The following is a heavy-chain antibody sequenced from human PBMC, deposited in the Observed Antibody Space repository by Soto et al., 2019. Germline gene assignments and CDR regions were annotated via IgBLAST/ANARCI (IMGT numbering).Heavy chain of an antibody. D-gene: IGHD2-2*01. CDR1: GGSVSSGTYY. CDR3: ARRGLPGYCISTSCPPALLDV. Sequence: SETLSLTCTVSGGSVSSGTYYWSWIRQHPGKGLEWIGYIYYSGSTYYNPSLKSRVTISVDTSKNQFSLKLSSVTAADTAVYYCARRGLPGYCISTSCPPALLDVWGQGTTVTVSS. J-gene: IGHJ6*02. V-gene: IGHV4-31*03. CDR2: IYYSGST.